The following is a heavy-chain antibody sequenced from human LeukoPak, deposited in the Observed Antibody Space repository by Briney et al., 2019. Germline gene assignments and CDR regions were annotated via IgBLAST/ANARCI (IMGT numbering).Heavy chain of an antibody. CDR1: GGPIRSYF. V-gene: IGHV4-59*08. CDR2: IYYSGST. CDR3: AKYGSMLEHWFGP. Sequence: SETLPPTRTVSGGPIRSYFWNWIRQPPGKGPEWIGYIYYSGSTNYNPSPKSRVTMSLDTSKNQFSLKLGSVTAADTAVYYCAKYGSMLEHWFGPWGQGTLVTVFS. J-gene: IGHJ5*02. D-gene: IGHD3-10*01.